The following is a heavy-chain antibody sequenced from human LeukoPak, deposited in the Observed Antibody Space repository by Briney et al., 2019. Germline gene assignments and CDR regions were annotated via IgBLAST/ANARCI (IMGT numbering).Heavy chain of an antibody. CDR2: VNWNGGGT. Sequence: GGSLRLSCAASGFTLDDYGMSWVRQVPGKGLEWVSAVNWNGGGTGYADSVKGRFTISRDNAKNSLYLEMNSLRAEDTAFYYCARGSPTVTSIYKYYYMDVWGKGTMVTVSS. V-gene: IGHV3-20*04. J-gene: IGHJ6*03. CDR1: GFTLDDYG. D-gene: IGHD4-11*01. CDR3: ARGSPTVTSIYKYYYMDV.